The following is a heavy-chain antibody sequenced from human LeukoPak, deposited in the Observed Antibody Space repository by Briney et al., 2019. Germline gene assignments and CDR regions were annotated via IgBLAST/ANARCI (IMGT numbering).Heavy chain of an antibody. J-gene: IGHJ4*02. CDR2: ISSSSSYI. Sequence: GGSLRLSCVGSGFSLSDYWMHWVRQTPGKGLEWVSSISSSSSYIYYADSVKGRFTISRDNAKNSLYLQMNSLRAEDTAVYYCASGGADTYYDFWSGYSGIDYWGQGTLVTVSS. CDR1: GFSLSDYW. D-gene: IGHD3-3*01. V-gene: IGHV3-21*01. CDR3: ASGGADTYYDFWSGYSGIDY.